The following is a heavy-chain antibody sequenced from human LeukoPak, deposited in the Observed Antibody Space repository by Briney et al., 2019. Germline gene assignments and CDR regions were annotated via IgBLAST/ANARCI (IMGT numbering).Heavy chain of an antibody. Sequence: ASVKVSCKASGYTFTGYYMHWVRQAPGQGLESMGWINPNSGGTNYAQKFQGRVTMTRDTSISTAYMELSRLRSDDTAVYYCGRDWDSSSWNGSGDYWGQGTLVTVCS. J-gene: IGHJ4*02. CDR1: GYTFTGYY. CDR3: GRDWDSSSWNGSGDY. V-gene: IGHV1-2*02. D-gene: IGHD6-13*01. CDR2: INPNSGGT.